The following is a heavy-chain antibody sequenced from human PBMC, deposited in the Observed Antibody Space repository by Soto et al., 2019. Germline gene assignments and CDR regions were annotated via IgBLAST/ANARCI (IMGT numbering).Heavy chain of an antibody. J-gene: IGHJ4*02. V-gene: IGHV1-69*13. D-gene: IGHD1-1*01. Sequence: GASVKVSCKASGGTFSSYAISWVRQAPGQGLEWMGGIIPIFGTANYAQKFQGRVTITADESTSTAYMELSSLRSEDTAVYYCAGGFESNWPYPEFDYWGQGTLVTVSS. CDR3: AGGFESNWPYPEFDY. CDR1: GGTFSSYA. CDR2: IIPIFGTA.